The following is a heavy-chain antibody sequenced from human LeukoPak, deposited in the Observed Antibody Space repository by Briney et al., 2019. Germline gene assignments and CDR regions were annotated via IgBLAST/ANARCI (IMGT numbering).Heavy chain of an antibody. CDR2: ISGSGGST. V-gene: IGHV3-23*01. D-gene: IGHD1-26*01. J-gene: IGHJ6*04. CDR1: GFTFSSYA. CDR3: AKGLGTYYYNGMDV. Sequence: GSLRLSCAASGFTFSSYAMSWVRQAPGKGLEWVSAISGSGGSTYYADSVKGRFTISRDNSKNTLYLQMNSLRAADTAVFYCAKGLGTYYYNGMDVWGKGTTVTVSS.